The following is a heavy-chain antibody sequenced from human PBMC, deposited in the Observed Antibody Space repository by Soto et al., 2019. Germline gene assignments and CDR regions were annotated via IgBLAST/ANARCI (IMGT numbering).Heavy chain of an antibody. CDR2: MNPNSGNT. CDR3: ARDTIFGVVSGY. V-gene: IGHV1-8*01. CDR1: GYTFTSYD. Sequence: GASVKVSCKASGYTFTSYDINWVRQATGQGLEWMGWMNPNSGNTGYAQKFQGRVTMTRNTSMSTAYMELRSLRSDDTAVYYCARDTIFGVVSGYWGQGTLVTVSS. D-gene: IGHD3-3*01. J-gene: IGHJ4*02.